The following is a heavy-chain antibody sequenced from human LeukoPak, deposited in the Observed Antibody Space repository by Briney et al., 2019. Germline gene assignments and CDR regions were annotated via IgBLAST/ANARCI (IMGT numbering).Heavy chain of an antibody. D-gene: IGHD4-17*01. CDR1: GFTFSSYA. V-gene: IGHV3-30-3*01. J-gene: IGHJ6*02. Sequence: PGGSLRLSCAASGFTFSSYAMHWVRQAPGKGLEWVAVISYDGSNKYYADSVKGRFTISRDNSKNTLYLQVNSLRAEDTAVYYCARGHDYGDYSSGMDVWGQGTTVTVSS. CDR3: ARGHDYGDYSSGMDV. CDR2: ISYDGSNK.